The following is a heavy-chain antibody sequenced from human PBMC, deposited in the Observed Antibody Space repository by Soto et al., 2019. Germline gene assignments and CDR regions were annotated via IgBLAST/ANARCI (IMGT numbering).Heavy chain of an antibody. CDR3: AKEENYDDSSGYWAPFDY. D-gene: IGHD3-22*01. J-gene: IGHJ4*02. CDR2: ISYDGSNK. V-gene: IGHV3-30*18. Sequence: GGSLRLSCAASGFTFSSYGMHWVRQAPGKGLEWVAVISYDGSNKYYADSVKGRFTISRDNSKNTLYLQMNSLRAEDTAVYYCAKEENYDDSSGYWAPFDYWGQGTLVTVSS. CDR1: GFTFSSYG.